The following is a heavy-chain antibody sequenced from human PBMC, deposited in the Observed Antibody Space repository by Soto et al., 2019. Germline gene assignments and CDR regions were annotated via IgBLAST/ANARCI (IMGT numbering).Heavy chain of an antibody. CDR2: LSESGGST. CDR1: GFTFSRHA. D-gene: IGHD3-9*01. V-gene: IGHV3-23*01. CDR3: AKGYYNPFDY. Sequence: EVQLLESGGDLVQPGGSLRLSCAASGFTFSRHAMSWVRQAPGKGLEWVSGLSESGGSTYYADSVKGRFTISRDNSKNALYQQMNSLKAEDTAVYYCAKGYYNPFDYWGQGTLVTVSS. J-gene: IGHJ4*02.